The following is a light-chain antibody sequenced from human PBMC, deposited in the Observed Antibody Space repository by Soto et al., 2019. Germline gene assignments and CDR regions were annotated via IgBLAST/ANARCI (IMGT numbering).Light chain of an antibody. CDR3: CSFTSSTTYV. CDR2: EVS. V-gene: IGLV2-14*01. Sequence: QSALTQPASLSGSLGQSITISCTGTSSDVGGYNYVSWYQQQPGKAPKLMISEVSNRPSGISNRFSGSKSGNTASLIISGLQAEDEADYYCCSFTSSTTYVFGTGTKVTLL. CDR1: SSDVGGYNY. J-gene: IGLJ1*01.